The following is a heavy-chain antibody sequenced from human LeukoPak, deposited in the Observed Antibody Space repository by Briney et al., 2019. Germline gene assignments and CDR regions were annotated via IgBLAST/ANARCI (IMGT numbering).Heavy chain of an antibody. CDR1: GGSISSSSYY. CDR3: ARLAARIIDY. Sequence: KPSETLSLTCTVSGGSISSSSYYWGWIRQPPGKGLEWIGSIYYSGSTYYNPSLKSRVTISVDTSKNQFSLKLSSVTAADTAVYYCARLAARIIDYWGQGTLVTVSS. D-gene: IGHD6-6*01. J-gene: IGHJ4*02. V-gene: IGHV4-39*01. CDR2: IYYSGST.